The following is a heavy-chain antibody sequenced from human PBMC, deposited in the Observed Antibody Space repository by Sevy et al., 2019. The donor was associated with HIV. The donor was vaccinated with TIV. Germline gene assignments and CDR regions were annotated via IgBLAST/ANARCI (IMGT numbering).Heavy chain of an antibody. D-gene: IGHD3-22*01. Sequence: ASVKVSCKVSGSTLTKLSIHWVRQAPGKGLEWMATFDPEDGQTIYAQKFQGRVTMTEDTSTDTGYMEVSSLRSEDTAIYYCATTKDYYESSGSRIEYWGQGTLVTVSS. V-gene: IGHV1-24*01. J-gene: IGHJ4*02. CDR3: ATTKDYYESSGSRIEY. CDR2: FDPEDGQT. CDR1: GSTLTKLS.